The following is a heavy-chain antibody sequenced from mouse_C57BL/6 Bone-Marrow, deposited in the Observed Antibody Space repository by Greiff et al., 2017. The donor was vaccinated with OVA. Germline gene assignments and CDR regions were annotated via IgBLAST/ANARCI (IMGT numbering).Heavy chain of an antibody. V-gene: IGHV5-4*03. CDR1: GFTFSSYA. J-gene: IGHJ4*01. CDR2: ISDGGSYT. CDR3: ARRDGYYGNQGYAMDY. D-gene: IGHD2-1*01. Sequence: EVMLVESGGGLVKPGGSLKLSCAASGFTFSSYAMSWVRQTPEKRLEWVATISDGGSYTYYPDNVKGRFTISRDNAKNNLYLQMSHLKSEDTAMYYCARRDGYYGNQGYAMDYWGQGTSVTVSS.